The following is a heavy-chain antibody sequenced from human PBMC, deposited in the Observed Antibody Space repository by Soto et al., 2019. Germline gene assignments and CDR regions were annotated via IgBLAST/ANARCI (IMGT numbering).Heavy chain of an antibody. Sequence: EVQLLESGGGLEQPGGSLRLSCAASGFTFGSHDMSWVRQAPGKALEWVSSISVSDPGTYYADSVKGRFTTSRDISKNTLFLQMDSLRADDTALYYCTEATWLDIWGQGTMVTVYS. J-gene: IGHJ3*02. V-gene: IGHV3-23*01. CDR3: TEATWLDI. D-gene: IGHD6-19*01. CDR1: GFTFGSHD. CDR2: ISVSDPGT.